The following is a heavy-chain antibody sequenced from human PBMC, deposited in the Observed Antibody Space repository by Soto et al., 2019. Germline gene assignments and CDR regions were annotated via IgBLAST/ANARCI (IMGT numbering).Heavy chain of an antibody. Sequence: QVQLVESGGGVVQPGRSLRLSCAASGFTFSSYAMHWVRQAPGKGLEWVAVISYDGSNKYYADSVKGRFTISRDNSKNTRYLQMNSLRAEDTAGYYCARERTPPTGSLDYWGQGTLVTVSS. J-gene: IGHJ4*02. V-gene: IGHV3-30-3*01. CDR2: ISYDGSNK. CDR1: GFTFSSYA. CDR3: ARERTPPTGSLDY. D-gene: IGHD2-15*01.